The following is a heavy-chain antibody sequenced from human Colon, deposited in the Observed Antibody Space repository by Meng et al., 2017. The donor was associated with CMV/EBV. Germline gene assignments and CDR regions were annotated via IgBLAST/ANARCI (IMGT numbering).Heavy chain of an antibody. V-gene: IGHV1-18*01. J-gene: IGHJ1*01. D-gene: IGHD6-19*01. CDR1: GYTFTTYG. CDR2: MSAYSGDT. CDR3: VRESEVSGVVYLHH. Sequence: SGYTFTTYGFRWVRQDPGQGLEWMGWMSAYSGDTHFAQNFQGRVILTRDTSTTTAYLEMRSLRSDDTATYYCVRESEVSGVVYLHHWGQGTLVTVSS.